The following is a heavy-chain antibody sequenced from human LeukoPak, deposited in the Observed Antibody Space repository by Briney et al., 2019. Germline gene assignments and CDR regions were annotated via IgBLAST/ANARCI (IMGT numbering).Heavy chain of an antibody. D-gene: IGHD3-9*01. Sequence: SSETLSLTCTVSGGSISSYYWSWIRQPPGKGLEWIGYIYYSGSTNYNPSLKSRVTISVDTSKNQFSLKLSSVTAADTAVYYCARQYSDILTGYHRGELYWYFDLWGRGTLVTVSS. CDR1: GGSISSYY. CDR3: ARQYSDILTGYHRGELYWYFDL. V-gene: IGHV4-59*08. J-gene: IGHJ2*01. CDR2: IYYSGST.